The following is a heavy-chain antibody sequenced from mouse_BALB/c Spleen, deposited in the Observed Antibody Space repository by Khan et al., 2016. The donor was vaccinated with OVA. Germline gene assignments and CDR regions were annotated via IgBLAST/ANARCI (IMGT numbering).Heavy chain of an antibody. D-gene: IGHD2-14*01. CDR2: IWGGGGT. Sequence: VQLLETGPGLVAPSQSLSLTCTVSGFSLSRYNIHWVRQPPGKGLEWLGMIWGGGGTDYNSTLKSRLSISKENSTSQVFLKMSSLQTDDTAMYYCARAYYRYDGYYAMDYWGQGTSVTVSS. V-gene: IGHV2-6-4*01. J-gene: IGHJ4*01. CDR3: ARAYYRYDGYYAMDY. CDR1: GFSLSRYN.